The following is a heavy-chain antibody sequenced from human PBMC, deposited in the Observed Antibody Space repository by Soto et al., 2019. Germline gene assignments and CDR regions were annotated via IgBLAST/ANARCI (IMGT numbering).Heavy chain of an antibody. J-gene: IGHJ5*02. D-gene: IGHD1-26*01. CDR3: ARVGNTEKRWELLRNWFDP. V-gene: IGHV1-2*02. CDR1: GYTFTGYY. CDR2: INPNSGGT. Sequence: ASVKVSCKASGYTFTGYYMHWVRQAPGQGLEWMGWINPNSGGTNYAQKFQGRVTMTRDTSISTAYMELSRLRSDDTAVYYCARVGNTEKRWELLRNWFDPWGQGTLVTVSS.